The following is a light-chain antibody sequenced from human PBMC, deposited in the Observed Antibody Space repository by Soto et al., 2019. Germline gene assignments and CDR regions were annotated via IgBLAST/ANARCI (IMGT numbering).Light chain of an antibody. Sequence: EIVMTQSPASLSVSPGGRATLSCRASQSIYSSLGWYQQKPGLAPRLLIYGASTRATGIPARFSGSGSGTEFTLTISSMQSADFAIYYCQQYHAWPFTFGPGTKVDIK. CDR2: GAS. V-gene: IGKV3-15*01. CDR3: QQYHAWPFT. CDR1: QSIYSS. J-gene: IGKJ3*01.